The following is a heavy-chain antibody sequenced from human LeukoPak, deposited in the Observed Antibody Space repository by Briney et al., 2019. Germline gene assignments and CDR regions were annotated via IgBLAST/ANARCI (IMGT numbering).Heavy chain of an antibody. CDR2: IYYSGST. CDR1: GGSISSYY. CDR3: ASKGFGEFHY. Sequence: SETLSLTCTVSGGSISSYYWSWIRQPPGKGLEWIGYIYYSGSTNYNPSLKSRVTISVDTSKNQFSLKLSSVTAADTAVYYCASKGFGEFHYWGQGTLVTVSS. V-gene: IGHV4-59*01. D-gene: IGHD3-10*01. J-gene: IGHJ4*02.